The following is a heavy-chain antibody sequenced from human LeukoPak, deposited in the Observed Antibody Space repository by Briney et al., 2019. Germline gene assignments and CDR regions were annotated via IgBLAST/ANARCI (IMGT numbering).Heavy chain of an antibody. Sequence: SETLSLTCTVSGGSISSSTYQYRGWIRQPPGKGLEWIGEINHSGSTNYNPSLKSRVTISVDTSKDQFSLKLSSVTAADTAVYYCARGLHDYVWGSYRGNPLDYWGQGTLVTVSS. CDR2: INHSGST. V-gene: IGHV4-39*07. CDR3: ARGLHDYVWGSYRGNPLDY. D-gene: IGHD3-16*02. CDR1: GGSISSSTYQY. J-gene: IGHJ4*02.